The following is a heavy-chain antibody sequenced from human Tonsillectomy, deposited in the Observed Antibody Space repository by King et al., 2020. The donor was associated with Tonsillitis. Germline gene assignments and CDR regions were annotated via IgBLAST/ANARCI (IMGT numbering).Heavy chain of an antibody. CDR2: ISSSGSTI. CDR1: GFTFSSYE. CDR3: AREGIDYYDSSGYYRVDAFDI. V-gene: IGHV3-48*03. D-gene: IGHD3-22*01. Sequence: DVQLVESGGGLVQPGGSLRLSCAASGFTFSSYEMNWVRQAPGNGLEWVSYISSSGSTIYYADSVKGGFTISRDNAKNSLYLQMTSLRAEDTAVYYCAREGIDYYDSSGYYRVDAFDIWGQGTMVTVSS. J-gene: IGHJ3*02.